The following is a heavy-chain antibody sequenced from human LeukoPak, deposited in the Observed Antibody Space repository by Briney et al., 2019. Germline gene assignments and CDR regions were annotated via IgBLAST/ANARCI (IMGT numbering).Heavy chain of an antibody. D-gene: IGHD3-22*01. J-gene: IGHJ4*02. Sequence: SETLSLTCTVSGGSISSYYWSWIRQPAGKGLEWIGRIYTSGSTNYNPSLKSRVTMSVDTSKNQFSLKLSSETAADTAVYYCAREEEDYYDSSGYYGDWGQGTLVTVSS. V-gene: IGHV4-4*07. CDR3: AREEEDYYDSSGYYGD. CDR1: GGSISSYY. CDR2: IYTSGST.